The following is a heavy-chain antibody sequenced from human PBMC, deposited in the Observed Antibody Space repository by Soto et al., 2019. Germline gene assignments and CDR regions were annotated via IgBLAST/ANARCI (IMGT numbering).Heavy chain of an antibody. CDR1: GGSISSYY. V-gene: IGHV4-59*01. CDR3: ARSEAEMATNRTLYYYYYGMDV. Sequence: XETLSLPCTVSGGSISSYYWSWIRQPPGKGLEWIGYIYYSGSTNYNPSLKSRVTISVDTSKNQFSLKLSSVTAADTAVYYCARSEAEMATNRTLYYYYYGMDVWGQGTTVTVSS. D-gene: IGHD5-12*01. J-gene: IGHJ6*02. CDR2: IYYSGST.